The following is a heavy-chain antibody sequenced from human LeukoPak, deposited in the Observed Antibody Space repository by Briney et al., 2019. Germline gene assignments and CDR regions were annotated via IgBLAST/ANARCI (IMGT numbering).Heavy chain of an antibody. Sequence: ASVKVSCKASGYTFTSYAISWVRQAPGQGLEWMGGIIPIFGTANYAQKFQGRVTITADESTSTAYMELSSLRSEDTAVYYCARAYSSSLYYGMDVWGQGTTVTVSS. CDR3: ARAYSSSLYYGMDV. CDR1: GYTFTSYA. J-gene: IGHJ6*02. V-gene: IGHV1-69*13. D-gene: IGHD6-6*01. CDR2: IIPIFGTA.